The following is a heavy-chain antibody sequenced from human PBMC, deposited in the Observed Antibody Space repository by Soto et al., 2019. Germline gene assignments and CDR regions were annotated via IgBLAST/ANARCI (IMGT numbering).Heavy chain of an antibody. Sequence: GESLKISCKGSEYTFTNYWIGWVRQMPGKGLEWMGIIYPFDSDTRYSPSFGGQVSISADKSINTAYLPWSGLKTSDTASYFCARLSTSPSKDLSYSYFSIDVGGRGTTVTVAS. V-gene: IGHV5-51*01. CDR3: ARLSTSPSKDLSYSYFSIDV. CDR1: EYTFTNYW. J-gene: IGHJ6*02. D-gene: IGHD2-15*01. CDR2: IYPFDSDT.